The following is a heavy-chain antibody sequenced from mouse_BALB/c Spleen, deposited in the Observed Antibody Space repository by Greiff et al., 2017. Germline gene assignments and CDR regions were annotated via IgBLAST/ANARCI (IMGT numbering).Heavy chain of an antibody. CDR2: ISDGGSYT. CDR1: GFTFSDYY. V-gene: IGHV5-4*02. J-gene: IGHJ4*01. Sequence: EVQGVESGGGLVKPGGSLKLSCAASGFTFSDYYMYWVRQTLEKSLEWVATISDGGSYTYYPDSVKGRFTISRDNAKNNLYLQMSSLKSEDTAMYYCARVRDYAMDYWGQGTSVTVSS. CDR3: ARVRDYAMDY.